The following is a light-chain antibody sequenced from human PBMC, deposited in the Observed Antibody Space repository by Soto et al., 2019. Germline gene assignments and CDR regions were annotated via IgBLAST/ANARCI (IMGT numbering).Light chain of an antibody. V-gene: IGLV2-18*02. J-gene: IGLJ1*01. CDR1: SSDVGNSNG. CDR2: DVT. Sequence: QSALTQPPSVSGSPGQSVAISCTGTSSDVGNSNGVSWYQQAPGTAPKLMIYDVTNRPSGVPDRFSGSKSGNTASLTISGLQAEXXADYYCSSYTSSSTYVFGTGTKVTVL. CDR3: SSYTSSSTYV.